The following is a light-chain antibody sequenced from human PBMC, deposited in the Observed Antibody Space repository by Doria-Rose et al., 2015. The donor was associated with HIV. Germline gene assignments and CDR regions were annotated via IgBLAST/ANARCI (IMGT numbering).Light chain of an antibody. J-gene: IGKJ3*01. V-gene: IGKV4-1*01. CDR1: QSLLYTSKNY. CDR3: QQYYDTPS. CDR2: WAS. Sequence: TQSPESLGMSLGERATLNCKSNQSLLYTSKNYLAWYQQKPGQPPKLLIYWASTRQSGVPARFSGSGSVTDFTLTISSLEAEDVAVYYCQQYYDTPSSGPGTTVDIK.